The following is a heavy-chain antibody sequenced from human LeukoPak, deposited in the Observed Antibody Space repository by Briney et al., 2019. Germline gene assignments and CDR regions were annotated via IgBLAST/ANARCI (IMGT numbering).Heavy chain of an antibody. CDR1: GGSISSSSYY. V-gene: IGHV4-39*07. J-gene: IGHJ4*02. Sequence: SETLSLTCTVSGGSISSSSYYWGWIRQPPGKGLEWIGSIYYSGSTYYNPSLKSRVTISVDTSKNQFSLKLSSVTAADTAVYYCARDRIYGSGSDHFDYWGQGTLVTVSS. CDR2: IYYSGST. D-gene: IGHD3-10*01. CDR3: ARDRIYGSGSDHFDY.